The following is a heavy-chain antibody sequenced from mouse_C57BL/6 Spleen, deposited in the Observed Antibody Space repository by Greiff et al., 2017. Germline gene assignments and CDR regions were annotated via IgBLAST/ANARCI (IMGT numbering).Heavy chain of an antibody. V-gene: IGHV5-4*01. Sequence: EVKLVESGGGLVKPGGSLKLSCAASGFTFSSYAMSWVRQTPEKRLEWVATISDGGSYTYYPDNVKGRFTISRDNAKNNLYLQMSHLKSEDTAMYDCARDPYDYDGYAMDYWGQGTSVTVSS. CDR1: GFTFSSYA. J-gene: IGHJ4*01. CDR3: ARDPYDYDGYAMDY. D-gene: IGHD2-4*01. CDR2: ISDGGSYT.